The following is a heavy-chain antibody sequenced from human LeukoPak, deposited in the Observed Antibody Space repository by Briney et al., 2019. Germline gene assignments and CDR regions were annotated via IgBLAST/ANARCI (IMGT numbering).Heavy chain of an antibody. D-gene: IGHD6-19*01. Sequence: GGSLRLSCAASGITFNNYAMSWVRQAPGKGLEWVSDISGSGGVTHYADSVKGRFTISRDNSKNTLYLQMNSLRAEDTAVYYCAKSVGWVKYYFDXWGQGTLVTVS. V-gene: IGHV3-23*01. CDR2: ISGSGGVT. CDR1: GITFNNYA. CDR3: AKSVGWVKYYFDX. J-gene: IGHJ4*02.